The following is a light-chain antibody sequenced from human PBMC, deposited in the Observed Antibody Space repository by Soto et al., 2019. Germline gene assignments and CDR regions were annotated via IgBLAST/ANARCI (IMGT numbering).Light chain of an antibody. Sequence: QSALTQPASVSGSPGQSITISCTGSGTDVGTYNFVSWFQRHPGKAPQLIIYEVTERPSGVSPRFSGSKSVNTASLTISGLRAEDEADYYCSSYAGSNNLHVLFGGGTKLTVL. CDR3: SSYAGSNNLHVL. CDR2: EVT. V-gene: IGLV2-23*02. J-gene: IGLJ2*01. CDR1: GTDVGTYNF.